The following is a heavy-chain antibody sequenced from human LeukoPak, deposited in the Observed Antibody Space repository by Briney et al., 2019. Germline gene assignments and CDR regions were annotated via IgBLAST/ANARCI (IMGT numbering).Heavy chain of an antibody. J-gene: IGHJ4*02. Sequence: PGGSLRLSCAASGFTFSSYSMNWVRQAPGEGLEWVSYISSSSSSTIYYAESAKGRFTISRDNANNSLYLQMNSLRTEDVVVYYCARDLPPYFDFCSGRGGFDYWGQGTLVTVSS. CDR2: ISSSSSSTI. CDR1: GFTFSSYS. V-gene: IGHV3-48*01. CDR3: ARDLPPYFDFCSGRGGFDY. D-gene: IGHD3-3*01.